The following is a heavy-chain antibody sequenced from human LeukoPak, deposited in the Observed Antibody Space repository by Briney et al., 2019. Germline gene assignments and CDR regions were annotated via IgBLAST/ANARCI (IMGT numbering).Heavy chain of an antibody. CDR3: ARSLGYCSAGSCFPFDY. CDR2: FYSGGST. Sequence: PGGSLRLSCAASGFTVSSNYMSWVRQAPGKGLEWVSVFYSGGSTYYADSVKGRFTISRDNSKSTLYLQMNSLRAEDTAVYYCARSLGYCSAGSCFPFDYWGQGTLVTVSS. CDR1: GFTVSSNY. J-gene: IGHJ4*02. D-gene: IGHD2-15*01. V-gene: IGHV3-66*01.